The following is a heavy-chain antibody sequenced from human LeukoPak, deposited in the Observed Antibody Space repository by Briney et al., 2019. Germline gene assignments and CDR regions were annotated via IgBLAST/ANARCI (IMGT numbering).Heavy chain of an antibody. CDR2: TYYRSKWYN. Sequence: SQTLSLTCAISGDSVSSNSAAWNWIRQSPSRGLEWLGRTYYRSKWYNDYAVSVKSRITINPDTSKNQFSLQLNSVTAADTAVYYCARERRAIFGVVTRSAFDIWGQGTMVTVSS. V-gene: IGHV6-1*01. CDR1: GDSVSSNSAA. D-gene: IGHD3-3*01. J-gene: IGHJ3*02. CDR3: ARERRAIFGVVTRSAFDI.